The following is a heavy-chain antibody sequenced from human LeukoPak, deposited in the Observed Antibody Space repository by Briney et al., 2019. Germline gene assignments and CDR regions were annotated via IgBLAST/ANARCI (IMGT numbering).Heavy chain of an antibody. CDR3: ARKSYDILTGYSYYYGMDV. V-gene: IGHV3-21*01. D-gene: IGHD3-9*01. CDR2: ISSSSSYI. J-gene: IGHJ6*02. CDR1: RFTFSSYS. Sequence: GGSLRLSCAASRFTFSSYSMNWVRQAPGKGLEWVSSISSSSSYIYYADSVKGRFTISRDNAKNSLYLQMNSLRAEDTAVYYCARKSYDILTGYSYYYGMDVWGQGTTVTVSS.